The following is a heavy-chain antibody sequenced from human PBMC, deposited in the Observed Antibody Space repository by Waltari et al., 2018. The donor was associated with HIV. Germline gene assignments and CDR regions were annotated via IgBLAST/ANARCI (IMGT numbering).Heavy chain of an antibody. CDR1: GFTFSSYW. CDR2: IKQDGSEK. J-gene: IGHJ4*02. CDR3: ARGTYYDSRGGQYFDY. Sequence: SGFTFSSYWMSWVRQAPGKGLEWVANIKQDGSEKYYVDSVKGRFTISRDNAKNSLYLQMNSLRAEDTAVYYCARGTYYDSRGGQYFDYWGQGTLVTVSS. V-gene: IGHV3-7*01. D-gene: IGHD3-22*01.